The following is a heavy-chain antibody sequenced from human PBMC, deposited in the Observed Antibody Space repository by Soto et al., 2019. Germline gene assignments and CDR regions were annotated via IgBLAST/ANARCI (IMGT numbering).Heavy chain of an antibody. D-gene: IGHD6-19*01. V-gene: IGHV3-23*01. Sequence: EVQLLESGGGLVQPGGSLRLSCAASGFTFSSYAMSWVRQAPGKGLEWVSAISGSGGSTYYADSVKGRFTISRDNYKTTLYLQMNSLRAEDTAVYYCAKDLGVAVGLNWFDPWGQGTLVTVSS. CDR3: AKDLGVAVGLNWFDP. CDR2: ISGSGGST. CDR1: GFTFSSYA. J-gene: IGHJ5*02.